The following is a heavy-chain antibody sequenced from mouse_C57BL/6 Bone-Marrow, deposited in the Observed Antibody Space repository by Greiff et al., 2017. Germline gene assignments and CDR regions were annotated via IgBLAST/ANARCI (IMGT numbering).Heavy chain of an antibody. CDR1: GYTFTSYW. D-gene: IGHD1-1*01. CDR2: IYPGSGST. Sequence: QVQLQQPGAELVKPGASVKMYCKASGYTFTSYWITWVKQRPGQGLEWIGDIYPGSGSTNYNEKFKSKATLTVDTSSSTAYMQLSSLTSEDSAVYYCALFITTVVAPHYYAMDYWGQGTSVTVSS. J-gene: IGHJ4*01. V-gene: IGHV1-55*01. CDR3: ALFITTVVAPHYYAMDY.